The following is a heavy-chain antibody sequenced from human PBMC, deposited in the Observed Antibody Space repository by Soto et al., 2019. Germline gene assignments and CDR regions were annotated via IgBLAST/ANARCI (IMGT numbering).Heavy chain of an antibody. CDR3: ARVTPGNNLYYFSGMDV. D-gene: IGHD1-1*01. CDR2: ISYEGSNT. Sequence: PGGSLRLSCAASGFTFSSYAMHWVRQAPGKGLEWVALISYEGSNTYYADSVKGRFTVSRDNSKSTLYLQMNSLRPEDTGVYYCARVTPGNNLYYFSGMDVWGQGTSVTVSS. CDR1: GFTFSSYA. V-gene: IGHV3-30-3*01. J-gene: IGHJ6*02.